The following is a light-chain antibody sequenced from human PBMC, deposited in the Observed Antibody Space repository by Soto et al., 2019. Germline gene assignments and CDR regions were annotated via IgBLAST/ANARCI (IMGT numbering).Light chain of an antibody. V-gene: IGKV1-39*01. CDR1: QSISSS. CDR3: QQSFNLPRT. Sequence: TQIPQSPSSLSASVGETIAITCRASQSISSSLNWFQHSPGQPPKLLLFAAYNLHAGVPPRVSGSGSGTSFSLTIRSLQPDDFATYYCQQSFNLPRTFGPGTEV. J-gene: IGKJ1*01. CDR2: AAY.